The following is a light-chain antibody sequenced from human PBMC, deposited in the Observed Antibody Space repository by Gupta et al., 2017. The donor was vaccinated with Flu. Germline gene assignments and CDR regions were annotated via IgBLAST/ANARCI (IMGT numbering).Light chain of an antibody. CDR3: QHYHSYRT. CDR2: RAS. V-gene: IGKV1-5*03. J-gene: IGKJ1*01. CDR1: NSISVW. Sequence: SPSHMSGFVGDRGTIVFRGRNSISVWLESYQQKPGKAPKLMIYRASKGERGVTPRFSGSGYRTEFTLTSSSRQNDDFADYYGQHYHSYRTFGQGTKVEIK.